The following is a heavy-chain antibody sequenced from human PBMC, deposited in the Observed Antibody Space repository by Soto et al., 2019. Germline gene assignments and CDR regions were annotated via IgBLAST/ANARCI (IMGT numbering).Heavy chain of an antibody. CDR2: IDPSDSYT. CDR1: GYSFTNYL. D-gene: IGHD4-4*01. Sequence: PGEALKISCKASGYSFTNYLIACVRQMPGKGLEYMVRIDPSDSYTNFSPSFQGPVTISDDKSISTAYLKWSSLKDSETAIYYCASESTLTTHSDYDMHVWRKGNTVTVSS. V-gene: IGHV5-10-1*01. CDR3: ASESTLTTHSDYDMHV. J-gene: IGHJ6*04.